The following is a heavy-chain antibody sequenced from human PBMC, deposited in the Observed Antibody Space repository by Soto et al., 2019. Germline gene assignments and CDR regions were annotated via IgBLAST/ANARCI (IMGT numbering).Heavy chain of an antibody. CDR1: GFTFSNSW. Sequence: GALRLSCAGYGFTFSNSWMTWVRQAPGRGLEWVANINEDGSEKYYVDSVKGRFTISRDNAKNSLYLQINSLRAEDTAVYYCVRHTAWTFDVWGQGTMVTVSS. V-gene: IGHV3-7*01. D-gene: IGHD5-18*01. J-gene: IGHJ3*01. CDR2: INEDGSEK. CDR3: VRHTAWTFDV.